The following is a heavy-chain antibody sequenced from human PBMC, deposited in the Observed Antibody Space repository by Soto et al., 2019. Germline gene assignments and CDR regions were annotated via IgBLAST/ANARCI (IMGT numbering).Heavy chain of an antibody. V-gene: IGHV4-39*01. CDR3: ARHTRNQFDP. Sequence: PSETLSLTCTVSGDSMTSSSYYWGWSRQPPGKGLEWIGRIYYSERTSYNSGSTYYSPSLKSRVTISGDTSKSQFSLKLSSVTAADTAVYYCARHTRNQFDPWGQGTLVTVSS. CDR1: GDSMTSSSYY. J-gene: IGHJ5*02. CDR2: IYYSERTSYNSGST.